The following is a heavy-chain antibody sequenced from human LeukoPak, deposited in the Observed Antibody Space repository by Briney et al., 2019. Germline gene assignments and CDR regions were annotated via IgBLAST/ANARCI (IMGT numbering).Heavy chain of an antibody. CDR3: ARDWAIAAAGTSFGY. V-gene: IGHV1-69*04. D-gene: IGHD6-13*01. Sequence: GSSVKVPCKASGGTFSSYAISWVRQAPGQGLEWMGRIIPILGIANYAQKFQGRVTITADKSTSTAYMELSSLRSEDTAVYYCARDWAIAAAGTSFGYWGQGTLVTVSS. CDR2: IIPILGIA. J-gene: IGHJ4*02. CDR1: GGTFSSYA.